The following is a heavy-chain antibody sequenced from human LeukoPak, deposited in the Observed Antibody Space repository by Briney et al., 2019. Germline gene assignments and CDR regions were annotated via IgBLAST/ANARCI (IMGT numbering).Heavy chain of an antibody. CDR3: ARGDYYDSSALDY. CDR1: GFTFSSYS. Sequence: GGSLRLSCAASGFTFSSYSMSWVRQAPGKGLEWVSSITSTSDYIYYADSVKGRFTISRDNAKNSLYLQMNSLRAEDTAVYYCARGDYYDSSALDYWGQGTLVTVSS. V-gene: IGHV3-21*01. CDR2: ITSTSDYI. J-gene: IGHJ4*02. D-gene: IGHD3-22*01.